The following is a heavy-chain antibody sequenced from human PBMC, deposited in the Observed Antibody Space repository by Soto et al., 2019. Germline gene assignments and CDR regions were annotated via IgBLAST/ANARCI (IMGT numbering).Heavy chain of an antibody. CDR2: IYYSGST. V-gene: IGHV4-31*03. J-gene: IGHJ1*01. CDR1: GGSISSGGYY. D-gene: IGHD3-22*01. Sequence: QVQLQESGPGLVKPSQTLSLTCTASGGSISSGGYYWSWIRQPPGKGLEWIGYIYYSGSTYYNPSLKERVTLSVDTSKNQYSRKRGYVTAADTAVYYCARVRSSGYYYVPHHHPHFQPLGQGTLGTVSS. CDR3: ARVRSSGYYYVPHHHPHFQP.